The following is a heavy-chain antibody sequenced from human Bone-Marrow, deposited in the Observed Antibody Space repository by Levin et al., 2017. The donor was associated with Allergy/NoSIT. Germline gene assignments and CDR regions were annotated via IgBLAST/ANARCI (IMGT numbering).Heavy chain of an antibody. V-gene: IGHV3-73*01. D-gene: IGHD6-13*01. Sequence: KVSCAASGFAFSDSAIHWVRQASGKGLEWVGRIRSKANSYATVYAASVKGRFTISRDDSKNTAYLQMDSLKTEDTAVYYCTSGIIAAAGTNFDYWGQGTLVTVSS. CDR1: GFAFSDSA. CDR2: IRSKANSYAT. J-gene: IGHJ4*02. CDR3: TSGIIAAAGTNFDY.